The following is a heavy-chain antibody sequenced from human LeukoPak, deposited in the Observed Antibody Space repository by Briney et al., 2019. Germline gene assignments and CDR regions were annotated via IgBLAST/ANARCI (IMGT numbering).Heavy chain of an antibody. D-gene: IGHD3-22*01. CDR1: GFTFSSYA. J-gene: IGHJ4*02. Sequence: GGSLRLSCAASGFTFSSYAMSWVRQAPGKGLEWVSAISGSGGSTYYADSVKGRFTISRDNSKNTLYLQMNSLRAEDTAVYYCTKEGLYDSSGYYVDWGQGTLVTVSS. CDR2: ISGSGGST. CDR3: TKEGLYDSSGYYVD. V-gene: IGHV3-23*01.